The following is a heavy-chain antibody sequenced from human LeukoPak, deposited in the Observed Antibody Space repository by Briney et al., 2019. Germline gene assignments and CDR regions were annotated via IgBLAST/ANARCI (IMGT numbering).Heavy chain of an antibody. CDR3: AKDHRKQSDYARFDY. J-gene: IGHJ4*02. CDR1: GFNFDDYA. V-gene: IGHV3-9*01. D-gene: IGHD4-17*01. Sequence: TGGSLRLSCATSGFNFDDYAMPWVRQAPGKGLEWVSSINWNGGRNRGSTGYADSVKGRFTISRDNAKKFVYLQMNSLTGEDTAFYYCAKDHRKQSDYARFDYWGQGTQVTVSS. CDR2: INWNGGRNRGST.